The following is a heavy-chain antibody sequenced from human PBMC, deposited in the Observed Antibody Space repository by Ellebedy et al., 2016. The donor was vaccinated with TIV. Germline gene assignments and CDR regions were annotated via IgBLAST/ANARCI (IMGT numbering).Heavy chain of an antibody. J-gene: IGHJ4*02. Sequence: PGGSLRLSCTVSGGSISSSTHYWAWIRQPPGKGLEWIGNIYYSWSTSYNPSLKSRVTISVDTSKNQFSLKLTSVTAADTALYYCATESMVTYTFVHWGQGTLVTVSS. V-gene: IGHV4-39*02. D-gene: IGHD4-23*01. CDR1: GGSISSSTHY. CDR2: IYYSWST. CDR3: ATESMVTYTFVH.